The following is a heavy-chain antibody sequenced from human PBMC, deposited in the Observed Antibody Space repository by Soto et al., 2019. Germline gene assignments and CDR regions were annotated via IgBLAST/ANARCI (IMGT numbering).Heavy chain of an antibody. CDR1: GFTFSDYA. CDR2: VSHDGRNT. V-gene: IGHV3-30*18. Sequence: VQLVESGGGVVQPGRSLRLSCAASGFTFSDYAMHWVRQAPGKGLEWVAVVSHDGRNTQYADSVKGRFTISRDSSKNTVSLEMTSRRAEDTAVYYCAKGGRQWLVTSDFKSWGQGALVTVSS. CDR3: AKGGRQWLVTSDFKS. J-gene: IGHJ4*02. D-gene: IGHD6-19*01.